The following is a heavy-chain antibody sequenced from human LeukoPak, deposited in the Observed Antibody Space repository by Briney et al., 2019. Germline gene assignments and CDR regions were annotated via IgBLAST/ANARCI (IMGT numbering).Heavy chain of an antibody. CDR1: GFTFSSYE. J-gene: IGHJ4*02. CDR3: ARDGYSYGYIDY. Sequence: GGSLRLSCAASGFTFSSYEMHWVRQAPGKGLEWVSYISSSGSTIYYADSVKGRFTISRDNAKNSLYLQMNSLRAEDTAVYYCARDGYSYGYIDYWGQGTLVTVSS. D-gene: IGHD5-18*01. CDR2: ISSSGSTI. V-gene: IGHV3-48*03.